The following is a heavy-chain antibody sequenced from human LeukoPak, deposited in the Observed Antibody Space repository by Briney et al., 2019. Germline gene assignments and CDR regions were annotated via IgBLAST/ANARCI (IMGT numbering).Heavy chain of an antibody. J-gene: IGHJ4*02. CDR1: GFTFSSYA. Sequence: GGSLRLSCAASGFTFSSYAMSWVRQAPGKGLEWVSAISGSGGSTYYADSVKGRFTISRDNSKNTLYLQMNSLRVADTAVYYCARKSSSLGYYFDYWGQGTLVTVSS. D-gene: IGHD6-6*01. CDR3: ARKSSSLGYYFDY. V-gene: IGHV3-23*01. CDR2: ISGSGGST.